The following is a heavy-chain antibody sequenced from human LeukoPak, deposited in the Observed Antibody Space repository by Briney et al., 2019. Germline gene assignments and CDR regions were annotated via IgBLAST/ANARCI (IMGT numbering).Heavy chain of an antibody. CDR1: GGSVSSGSDY. CDR2: IYYSGDT. J-gene: IGHJ4*02. CDR3: ARSGYSYGLVDY. V-gene: IGHV4-61*01. Sequence: SETLSLTCTVSGGSVSSGSDYWSWIRQPPGKGLEWIGYIYYSGDTNYNPSLKSRVTISVDTSKNQFSLKLRSVTAADTAVYYCARSGYSYGLVDYWGQGTLVTVSS. D-gene: IGHD5-18*01.